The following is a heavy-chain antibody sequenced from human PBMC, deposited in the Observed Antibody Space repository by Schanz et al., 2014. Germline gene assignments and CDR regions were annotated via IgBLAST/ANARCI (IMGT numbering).Heavy chain of an antibody. V-gene: IGHV4-4*07. J-gene: IGHJ4*02. CDR1: GGSISSEY. CDR2: IYNSGKT. Sequence: QVQLQESGPALVKPSETLSLTCTVSGGSISSEYWSWIRQPAGKGLEWIGRIYNSGKTNYNPSLESRVSMSVDTSKKQLSLKLRSVSAADTAVYYCARVGRSSSSPHGSSGDYWGQGTLVTVSS. D-gene: IGHD6-6*01. CDR3: ARVGRSSSSPHGSSGDY.